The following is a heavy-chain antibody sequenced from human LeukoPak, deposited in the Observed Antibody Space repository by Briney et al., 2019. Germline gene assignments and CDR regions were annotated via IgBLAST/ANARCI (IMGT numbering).Heavy chain of an antibody. J-gene: IGHJ4*02. V-gene: IGHV4-59*08. CDR2: IYYSGST. CDR1: GGSISTYY. Sequence: ASETLSLTCTVSGGSISTYYWSWIRQPPGKGLEWIGYIYYSGSTNYNPSLKSRVTISVDTSKNQFSLKLSSVTAADTAVYYCARVSRDGYNLDYWGQGTLVTVSS. D-gene: IGHD5-24*01. CDR3: ARVSRDGYNLDY.